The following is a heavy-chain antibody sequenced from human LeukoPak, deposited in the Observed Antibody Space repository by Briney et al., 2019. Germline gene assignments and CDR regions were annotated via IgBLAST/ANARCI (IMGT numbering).Heavy chain of an antibody. Sequence: PSETLSLTCTVSGGSISSYYWSWIRQPPGKGLEWIGYIYYSGSTNYNPSLKSRVTISVDTSKNQFSLKLSSVTAADTAVYYCARVGIAVAANWFDPWGQGTLVTVSS. J-gene: IGHJ5*02. CDR3: ARVGIAVAANWFDP. V-gene: IGHV4-59*01. CDR2: IYYSGST. CDR1: GGSISSYY. D-gene: IGHD6-19*01.